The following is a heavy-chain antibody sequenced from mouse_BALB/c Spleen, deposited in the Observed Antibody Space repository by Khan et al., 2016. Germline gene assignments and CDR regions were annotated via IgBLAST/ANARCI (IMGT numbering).Heavy chain of an antibody. CDR2: IRLKSNNYAT. CDR1: GFTFSNYW. J-gene: IGHJ2*01. Sequence: EVKLEESGGGLVQPGGSMKLSCVASGFTFSNYWMNWVRQSPEKGLEWVAEIRLKSNNYATHYAESVKGRFTISRDDSKSSVYLQMNNLRAEDTGMYYCTRSRSSGYWGQGTTLTVSS. CDR3: TRSRSSGY. V-gene: IGHV6-6*02. D-gene: IGHD3-1*01.